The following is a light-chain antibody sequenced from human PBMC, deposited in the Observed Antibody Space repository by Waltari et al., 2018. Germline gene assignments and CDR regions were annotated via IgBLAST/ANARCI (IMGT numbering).Light chain of an antibody. CDR1: SSNIGAGHD. Sequence: QSVLTQPPSVSGVPGQRVTISCTGSSSNIGAGHDVHWYQHLPGTAPKPLIYGNNKRPSGVPDRFSGSKSGTSASLGITGLQAEDEADYYCQSYDSSLGGSRVFGTGTKVTVL. J-gene: IGLJ1*01. CDR2: GNN. V-gene: IGLV1-40*01. CDR3: QSYDSSLGGSRV.